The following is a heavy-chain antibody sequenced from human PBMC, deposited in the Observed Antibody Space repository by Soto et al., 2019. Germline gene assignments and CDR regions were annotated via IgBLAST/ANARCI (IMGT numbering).Heavy chain of an antibody. Sequence: SVKVSCKASGGTFRSYAISWVRQAPGQGLEWMGGIIPIFGTANYAQKFQGRVTITADESTSTAYMELSSLRSEDTAVYYCAKSLRPGVWGSYPHFDYWGQGTLVTVSS. J-gene: IGHJ4*02. CDR2: IIPIFGTA. CDR1: GGTFRSYA. D-gene: IGHD3-16*02. V-gene: IGHV1-69*13. CDR3: AKSLRPGVWGSYPHFDY.